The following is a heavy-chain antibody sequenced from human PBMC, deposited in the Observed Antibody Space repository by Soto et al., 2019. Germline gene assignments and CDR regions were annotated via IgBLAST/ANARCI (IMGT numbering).Heavy chain of an antibody. D-gene: IGHD3-10*01. J-gene: IGHJ6*02. CDR3: ASRERITMVRPYYYYGMDV. Sequence: SETLSLTCTVSGGSISSSSYYWGWIRQPPGKGLEWIGSIYYSGSTYYNPSLKSRVTISVDTSKNQFSLKLSSVTAADTAVYYCASRERITMVRPYYYYGMDVWGQGTTVTVSS. CDR1: GGSISSSSYY. CDR2: IYYSGST. V-gene: IGHV4-39*01.